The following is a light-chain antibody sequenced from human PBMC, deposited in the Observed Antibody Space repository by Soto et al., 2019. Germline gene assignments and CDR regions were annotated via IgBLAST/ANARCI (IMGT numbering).Light chain of an antibody. CDR2: GAS. CDR1: QSVSTN. J-gene: IGKJ1*01. V-gene: IGKV3-15*01. CDR3: QQYNNWPPWT. Sequence: SVMRRSPAIQSMTPGERATLSCRASQSVSTNVAWYQQKPGQAPRLLIYGASTRATDIPARFSGSGSGTDFTLTISSLQSEDFAVYYCQQYNNWPPWTFGQGTKVDIK.